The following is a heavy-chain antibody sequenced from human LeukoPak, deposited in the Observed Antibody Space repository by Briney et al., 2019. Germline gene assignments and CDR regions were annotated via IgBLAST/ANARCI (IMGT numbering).Heavy chain of an antibody. CDR2: LNHSGST. V-gene: IGHV4-34*01. CDR3: ARGVAVTRTFSY. Sequence: SETLSLTCAVYGGSFSGYYWSWIRQPPGKGLEWIGELNHSGSTNYNPSLKSRVTISVDTSKNQFSLKLSSVTAADTAVYYCARGVAVTRTFSYWGQGTLVTVSS. J-gene: IGHJ4*02. D-gene: IGHD4-11*01. CDR1: GGSFSGYY.